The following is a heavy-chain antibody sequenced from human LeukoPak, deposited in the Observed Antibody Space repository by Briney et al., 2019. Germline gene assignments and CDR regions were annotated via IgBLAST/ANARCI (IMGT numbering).Heavy chain of an antibody. CDR2: IHHSGST. D-gene: IGHD3-10*01. V-gene: IGHV4-34*01. Sequence: SETLSLTCDVYGGSISGHYWSWVRQPPGKGLEWIGEIHHSGSTNYNTSPKSRVTISVDKSKNQFSLKLSSVTAADTAVYYCARVIRGALRAAVFDIWGQGTMVTVSS. CDR1: GGSISGHY. CDR3: ARVIRGALRAAVFDI. J-gene: IGHJ3*02.